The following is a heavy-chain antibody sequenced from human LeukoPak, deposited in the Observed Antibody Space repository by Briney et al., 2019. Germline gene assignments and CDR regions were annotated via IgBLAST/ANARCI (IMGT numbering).Heavy chain of an antibody. CDR3: AREEDFSSGKGGDAFDT. J-gene: IGHJ3*02. CDR1: GGSFSGYY. V-gene: IGHV4-34*01. Sequence: SETLSLTCAVYGGSFSGYYWSWIRQPPGKGLEWIGEINRSGSTNYNPSLKSRVTISVDTSKNQFSLKLSSVTAAGTAVYYCAREEDFSSGKGGDAFDTWGQGTMVTVSS. CDR2: INRSGST. D-gene: IGHD6-19*01.